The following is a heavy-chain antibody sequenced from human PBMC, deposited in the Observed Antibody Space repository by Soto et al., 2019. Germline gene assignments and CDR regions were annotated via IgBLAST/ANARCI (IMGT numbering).Heavy chain of an antibody. Sequence: EVQLLESGGGLVQPGGSLRLSCAASGFTFSSYAMSWVRQAPGKGLEWVSAISGSGGSTYYADSVKGRFTISRDNSKNTLYLQMNSLRAEDTAVYYCATPYYDILTGYPSSYAFDIWGQGTMVTVSS. CDR2: ISGSGGST. CDR1: GFTFSSYA. CDR3: ATPYYDILTGYPSSYAFDI. J-gene: IGHJ3*02. V-gene: IGHV3-23*01. D-gene: IGHD3-9*01.